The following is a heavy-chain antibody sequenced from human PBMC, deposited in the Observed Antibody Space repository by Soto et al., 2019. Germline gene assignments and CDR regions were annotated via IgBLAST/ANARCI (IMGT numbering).Heavy chain of an antibody. D-gene: IGHD6-19*01. CDR2: IYTSASI. V-gene: IGHV4-4*07. CDR3: ARDREAGYNFYYGMDV. Sequence: SETLSLTCSFSCADINTYSWTWIRQPAGKGLEWIGRIYTSASINYNPSLKGRVTLSVDTSTNQVSLRLASVTAADTAIYYCARDREAGYNFYYGMDVWGQGTTVT. CDR1: CADINTYS. J-gene: IGHJ6*02.